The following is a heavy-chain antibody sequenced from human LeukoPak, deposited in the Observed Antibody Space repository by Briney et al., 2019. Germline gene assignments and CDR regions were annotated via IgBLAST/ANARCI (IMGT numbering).Heavy chain of an antibody. V-gene: IGHV1-46*04. CDR2: INPSGGST. CDR3: ATDSSWDYGDYGNYFDY. D-gene: IGHD4-17*01. J-gene: IGHJ4*02. CDR1: GYTFTSYY. Sequence: ASVKVSCKASGYTFTSYYMHWVRQAPGQGLEWMGRINPSGGSTSYAKKLQGRVTMKRDTSTSTVYMELSSLRSEDTPVYYCATDSSWDYGDYGNYFDYWGQGTLVTVSS.